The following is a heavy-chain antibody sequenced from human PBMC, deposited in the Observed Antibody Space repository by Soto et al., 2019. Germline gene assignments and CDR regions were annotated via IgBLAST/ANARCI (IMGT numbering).Heavy chain of an antibody. CDR1: GYTFTVYY. Sequence: VASVKVSCKASGYTFTVYYMHWVRQAPGQGLEWMGWINPNSGGTNYAQKFQGWVTMTRDTSISTAYMELSRLRSDDTAVYYCARGFLAAAGTRDDAFDIWGQGTMVTVSS. J-gene: IGHJ3*02. CDR2: INPNSGGT. CDR3: ARGFLAAAGTRDDAFDI. D-gene: IGHD6-13*01. V-gene: IGHV1-2*04.